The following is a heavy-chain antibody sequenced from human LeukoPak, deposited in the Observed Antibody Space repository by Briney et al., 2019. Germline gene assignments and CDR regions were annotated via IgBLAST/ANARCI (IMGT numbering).Heavy chain of an antibody. D-gene: IGHD3-10*01. J-gene: IGHJ4*02. CDR1: GFTFSSYA. CDR3: ARGFGELSREQFDY. CDR2: ISYDGSNK. Sequence: PGGSLRLSCAASGFTFSSYAMHWVRQAPGKGLEWVAVISYDGSNKYYADSVKGRFTIYRDNSKNTLYLQMNSLRAEDTAVYYCARGFGELSREQFDYWGQGTLVTVSS. V-gene: IGHV3-30-3*01.